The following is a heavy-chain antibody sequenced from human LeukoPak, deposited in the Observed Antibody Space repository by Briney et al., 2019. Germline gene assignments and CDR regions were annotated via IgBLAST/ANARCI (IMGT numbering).Heavy chain of an antibody. CDR1: GGSISSYY. Sequence: SETLSLTCTVSGGSISSYYWSWIRQPPGTGMDWIGYIYYSGSTNYNHSLKSRVAISVDTSKNQFSLKLSSVTAADTAVYYWTRTSVADNGLYAFDIWGQGTMVTVSS. J-gene: IGHJ3*02. CDR3: TRTSVADNGLYAFDI. CDR2: IYYSGST. V-gene: IGHV4-59*01. D-gene: IGHD6-19*01.